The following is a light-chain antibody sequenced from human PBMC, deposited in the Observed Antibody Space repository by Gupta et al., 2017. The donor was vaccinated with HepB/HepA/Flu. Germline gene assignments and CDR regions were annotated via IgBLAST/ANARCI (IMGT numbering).Light chain of an antibody. Sequence: SILTQPPSVSVAPGRTARITCGGNNIGTKSVHWYQQRPGQAPLVVIYEDTNRPSGIPERISGSNSGNTATLTISRVEAGDEADYYCQVWDTRTDHPVVFGGGTKLTV. CDR2: EDT. V-gene: IGLV3-21*03. CDR3: QVWDTRTDHPVV. CDR1: NIGTKS. J-gene: IGLJ2*01.